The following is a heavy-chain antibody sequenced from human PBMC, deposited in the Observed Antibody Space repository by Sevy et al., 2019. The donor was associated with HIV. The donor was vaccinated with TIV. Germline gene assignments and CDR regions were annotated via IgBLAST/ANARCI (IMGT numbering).Heavy chain of an antibody. CDR3: ARGGSGDYYYYGVDV. CDR2: VSYDGSSK. J-gene: IGHJ6*02. V-gene: IGHV3-30*03. Sequence: GESLKISCVGSGFTFRNFGVHWLRQAPGKGLEWLSVVSYDGSSKYYVDSVKGRFIVSRDNSKNTLYLQMNSQRTEDTAVYYCARGGSGDYYYYGVDVWGQGTTVTVSS. CDR1: GFTFRNFG. D-gene: IGHD3-10*01.